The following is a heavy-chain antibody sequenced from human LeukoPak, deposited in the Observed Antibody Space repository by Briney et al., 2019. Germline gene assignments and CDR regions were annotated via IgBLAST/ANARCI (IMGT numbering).Heavy chain of an antibody. Sequence: GGSLRLSCAASGFTLSSSTMSWLRQAPGKGLEWVSAINSGGGTTSAESVKGRFTNSRDDSKNTLYLQMNSLRAEDTAVYYCAKGTDGAGSYRPFDYWGQGTLVTVSS. CDR1: GFTLSSST. V-gene: IGHV3-23*01. CDR3: AKGTDGAGSYRPFDY. CDR2: INSGGGTT. D-gene: IGHD3-10*01. J-gene: IGHJ4*02.